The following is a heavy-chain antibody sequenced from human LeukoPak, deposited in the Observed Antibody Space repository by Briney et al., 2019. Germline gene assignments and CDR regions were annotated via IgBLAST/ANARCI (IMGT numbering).Heavy chain of an antibody. CDR1: GGSFSGYY. Sequence: SETLSLTCAVYGGSFSGYYWSWIRQSPGKGLEWIGETYHSGSTNYNPSLKCRVTISLDTSKNQFSLKLSSVTAADTAVYYCARGRRIVVVLGATRAHRDYYMDVWGKGTTVTVSS. J-gene: IGHJ6*03. V-gene: IGHV4-34*01. CDR3: ARGRRIVVVLGATRAHRDYYMDV. D-gene: IGHD2-15*01. CDR2: TYHSGST.